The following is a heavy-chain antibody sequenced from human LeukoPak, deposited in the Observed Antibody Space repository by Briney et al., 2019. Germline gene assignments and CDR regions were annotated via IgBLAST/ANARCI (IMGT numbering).Heavy chain of an antibody. D-gene: IGHD3-3*01. CDR3: AGRLRDGIFGVVTKFDP. CDR2: IIPIFGTA. V-gene: IGHV1-69*05. J-gene: IGHJ5*02. CDR1: AATFSSYA. Sequence: ASVKVTCKASAATFSSYAISWVRQAPGQGLELMGGIIPIFGTANYAQKFQGRVTITTDESTSTAYMELSSLRSEDTAVYYCAGRLRDGIFGVVTKFDPWGQGTLVTVSS.